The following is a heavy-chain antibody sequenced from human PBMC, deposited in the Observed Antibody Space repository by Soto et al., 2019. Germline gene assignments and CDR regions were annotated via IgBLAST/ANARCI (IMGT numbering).Heavy chain of an antibody. CDR1: GFTFSDHH. V-gene: IGHV3-72*01. CDR2: TRNKANSYTT. CDR3: SRDLGS. Sequence: EVQLVESGGGLVQPGGSLRLSCAASGFTFSDHHMDWVRQAPGKGLEWVGRTRNKANSYTTEYAASVKGRFTISRDDSNNSLYLQMNSLKTEDTAVYYCSRDLGSWGQRTLVTVSS. J-gene: IGHJ5*02.